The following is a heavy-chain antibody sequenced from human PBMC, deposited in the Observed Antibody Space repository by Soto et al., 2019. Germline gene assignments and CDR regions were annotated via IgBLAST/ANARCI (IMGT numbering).Heavy chain of an antibody. CDR1: GGSFSGYY. J-gene: IGHJ5*02. V-gene: IGHV4-34*01. CDR3: ANHGCNGRSRPRWLDP. Sequence: SETLSLTCAVYGGSFSGYYWSWIRQSPGKGLEWIGEIHDSGGTKYSPSLQSRVAMSVDTSKNQFSLKLSSVTAADTAVYYCANHGCNGRSRPRWLDPWGQGMLGTGS. D-gene: IGHD2-15*01. CDR2: IHDSGGT.